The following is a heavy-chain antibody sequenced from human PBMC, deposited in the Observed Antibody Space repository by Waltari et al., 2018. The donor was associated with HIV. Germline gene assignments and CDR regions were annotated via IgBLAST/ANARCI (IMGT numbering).Heavy chain of an antibody. CDR1: GCSISSYY. J-gene: IGHJ4*02. Sequence: QVQLQESGPGLVKPSETLSLTCTVSGCSISSYYCSWLRLPPGKALEWIGYIYSSESTNYNPALKSRVTISIDTSKNHFSLKLSSVTAADTAVYYCARLASLHDSSGTYYNDYWGQGILVTVSA. V-gene: IGHV4-59*01. CDR2: IYSSEST. CDR3: ARLASLHDSSGTYYNDY. D-gene: IGHD3-22*01.